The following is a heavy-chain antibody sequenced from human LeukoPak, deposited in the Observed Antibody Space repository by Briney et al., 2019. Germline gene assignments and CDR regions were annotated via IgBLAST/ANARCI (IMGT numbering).Heavy chain of an antibody. V-gene: IGHV1-2*02. J-gene: IGHJ4*02. Sequence: ASVKVSCKASGYTFTGYYMHWVRQAPGQGLEWMGWINPNSGGTNYAQKFQGRVTMTRDTSISTAYMELSRLRSDDTAVYYYAREFAGRSYFDYWGQGTLVTVSS. CDR1: GYTFTGYY. D-gene: IGHD1-26*01. CDR2: INPNSGGT. CDR3: AREFAGRSYFDY.